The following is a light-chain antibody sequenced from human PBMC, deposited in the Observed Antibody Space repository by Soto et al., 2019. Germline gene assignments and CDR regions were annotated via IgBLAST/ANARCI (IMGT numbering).Light chain of an antibody. J-gene: IGKJ2*01. CDR1: QSVSSNF. CDR3: QQYGSSPMYT. V-gene: IGKV3-20*01. Sequence: EIVLTQSPGTLSLSPGERATLSCRASQSVSSNFLTCYQQKPGQAPRLLIYGASSRATGIPDRFSGSGSGTDFTLIISRLEPEDFAVYYCQQYGSSPMYTFGQGTKLEIK. CDR2: GAS.